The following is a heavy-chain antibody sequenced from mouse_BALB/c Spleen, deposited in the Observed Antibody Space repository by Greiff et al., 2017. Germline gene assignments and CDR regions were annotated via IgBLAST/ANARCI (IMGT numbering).Heavy chain of an antibody. CDR2: IYPGSGST. Sequence: LQQPGSELVRPGASVKLSCKASGYTFTSYWMHWVKQRPGQGLEWIGNIYPGSGSTNYDEKFKSKATLTVDTSSSTAYMQLSSLTSEDAAVYSCTTNWDGPLDYWGQGTTLTVSS. J-gene: IGHJ2*01. D-gene: IGHD4-1*01. CDR3: TTNWDGPLDY. V-gene: IGHV1S22*01. CDR1: GYTFTSYW.